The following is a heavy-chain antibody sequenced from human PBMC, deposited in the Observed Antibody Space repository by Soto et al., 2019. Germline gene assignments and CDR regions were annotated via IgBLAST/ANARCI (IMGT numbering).Heavy chain of an antibody. Sequence: WGSLRLSCAASGFTFTRYSMNWVRQAPGKGLEWVSSISSTTNYIYYADSMKGRFTVSRDNAKNSVYLEMNSLSAEDTAVYYCARESEDLTSNFDYWGQGTLVTVSS. J-gene: IGHJ4*02. CDR1: GFTFTRYS. CDR3: ARESEDLTSNFDY. V-gene: IGHV3-21*01. CDR2: ISSTTNYI.